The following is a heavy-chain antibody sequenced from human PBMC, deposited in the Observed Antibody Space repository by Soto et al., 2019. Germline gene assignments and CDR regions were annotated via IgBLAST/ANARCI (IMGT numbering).Heavy chain of an antibody. V-gene: IGHV3-7*01. Sequence: GGSLRLSCAASGFTFSSYWMSWVRQAPGKGLEWVANIKQDGSEKYYVDSVKGRFTISRDNAKNSPYLQMNSLRAEDTAVYYCVRDNSGYDTYYYYYMDVWGKETTVTSP. J-gene: IGHJ6*03. D-gene: IGHD5-12*01. CDR2: IKQDGSEK. CDR1: GFTFSSYW. CDR3: VRDNSGYDTYYYYYMDV.